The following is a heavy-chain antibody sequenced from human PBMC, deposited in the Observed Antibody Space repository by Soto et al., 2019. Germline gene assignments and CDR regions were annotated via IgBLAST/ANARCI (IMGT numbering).Heavy chain of an antibody. CDR2: INPNSGGT. CDR1: GYTITGYY. D-gene: IGHD2-8*01. J-gene: IGHJ6*02. Sequence: DSVQVSCTASGYTITGYYMHWVRQAPGQGLEWMGWINPNSGGTNYAQKFQGWVTMTRDTSISTAYMELSRLRSDDTAVYYCAREYIPDLPLGYCTNGVGGRPIYYYYGMEGCGQGPTVTV. V-gene: IGHV1-2*04. CDR3: AREYIPDLPLGYCTNGVGGRPIYYYYGMEG.